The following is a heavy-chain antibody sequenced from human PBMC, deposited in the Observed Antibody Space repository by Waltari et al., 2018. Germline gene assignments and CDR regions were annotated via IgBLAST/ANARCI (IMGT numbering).Heavy chain of an antibody. D-gene: IGHD3-10*01. CDR1: GGYISSYY. J-gene: IGHJ3*02. V-gene: IGHV4-59*01. CDR3: ARRYYGSGYAFDI. Sequence: QVQLQESGPGLVKPSETLSLTCTVSGGYISSYYWSWIRQPPGKGLEWIGYIYYSGSTNYNPSLKSRVTISVDTSKNQFSLKLSSVTAADTAVYYCARRYYGSGYAFDIWGQGTMVTVSS. CDR2: IYYSGST.